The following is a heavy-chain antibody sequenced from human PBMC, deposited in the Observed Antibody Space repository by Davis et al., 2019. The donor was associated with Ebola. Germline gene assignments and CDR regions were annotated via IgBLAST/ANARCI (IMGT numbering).Heavy chain of an antibody. Sequence: ESLKISCAASGFTVSSNYMSWVRQPPGKGLEWIGYIYYSGSTNYNPSLKSRVTISVDTSKNQFSLQLNSVTPEDTAVYYCARDSSGWIYYYYYGMDVWGQGTTVTVSS. CDR2: IYYSGST. CDR1: GFTVSSNY. CDR3: ARDSSGWIYYYYYGMDV. V-gene: IGHV4-59*02. J-gene: IGHJ6*02. D-gene: IGHD6-19*01.